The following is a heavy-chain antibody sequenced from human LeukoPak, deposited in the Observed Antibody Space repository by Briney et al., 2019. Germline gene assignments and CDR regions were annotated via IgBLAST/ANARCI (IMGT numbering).Heavy chain of an antibody. CDR1: GGTFSSYA. V-gene: IGHV1-69*05. CDR2: IIPIFGTA. Sequence: GASVKVSCKASGGTFSSYAISWVRQAPGQGLEWMGGIIPIFGTANYAQKFQGRVTITTDGSTSTAYMELSSLRSEDTAVYYCASLYYDSSGYYYYYFDYWGQGTLVTVSS. CDR3: ASLYYDSSGYYYYYFDY. D-gene: IGHD3-22*01. J-gene: IGHJ4*02.